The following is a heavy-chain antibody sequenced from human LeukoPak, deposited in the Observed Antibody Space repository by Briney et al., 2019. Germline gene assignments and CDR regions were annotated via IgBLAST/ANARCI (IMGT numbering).Heavy chain of an antibody. J-gene: IGHJ4*02. V-gene: IGHV3-7*03. D-gene: IGHD5-24*01. Sequence: GGSLRLSCAASGFTFSSYWMSWVRQAPGKGLEWVANIKQDGSEKYYVDSVKGRFTISRDNAKNSLYLQMNSLRAEDTALYYCAKVGRDGYNPPLDYWGQGTLVTVSS. CDR2: IKQDGSEK. CDR1: GFTFSSYW. CDR3: AKVGRDGYNPPLDY.